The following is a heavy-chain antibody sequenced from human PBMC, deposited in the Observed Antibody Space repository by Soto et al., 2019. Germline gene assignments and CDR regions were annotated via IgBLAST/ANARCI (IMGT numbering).Heavy chain of an antibody. CDR1: GGSISSGGYS. D-gene: IGHD4-4*01. V-gene: IGHV4-30-2*01. J-gene: IGHJ4*02. CDR3: ARGMTTVTTLDY. Sequence: PSETLSLTCAVSGGSISSGGYSWSWIRQPPGKGLEWIGYIYHSGSTYYNPSLKSRVTISVDRSKNQSSLKLSSVTAADTAVYYCARGMTTVTTLDYWGQGTLVTVSS. CDR2: IYHSGST.